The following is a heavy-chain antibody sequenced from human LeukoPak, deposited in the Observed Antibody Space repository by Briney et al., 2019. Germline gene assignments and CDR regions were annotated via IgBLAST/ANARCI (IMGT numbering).Heavy chain of an antibody. CDR1: GFTFSSYA. Sequence: PGGSLRLSCAASGFTFSSYAMHWARQAPGKGLEWVAVISYDGTNKYYADSVKGRFTISRDNSKNTLYLQMNSLRAEDTAVYYCARNELDIVVVPAAINYYYYGMDVWGQGTTVTVSS. J-gene: IGHJ6*02. CDR3: ARNELDIVVVPAAINYYYYGMDV. V-gene: IGHV3-30-3*01. D-gene: IGHD2-2*03. CDR2: ISYDGTNK.